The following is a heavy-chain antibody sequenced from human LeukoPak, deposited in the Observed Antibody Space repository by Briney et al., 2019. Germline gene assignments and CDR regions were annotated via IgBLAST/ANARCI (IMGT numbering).Heavy chain of an antibody. CDR3: ARETRRDTIFGVVHGFDY. CDR1: GGSFSGYY. Sequence: SETLSLTCAVYGGSFSGYYWSWIRQPPGKGLEWIGEINRSGSTNYNPSLKSRVTISVDTSKNQFSLKLSSVTAADTAVYYCARETRRDTIFGVVHGFDYWGQGTLVTVSS. J-gene: IGHJ4*02. CDR2: INRSGST. V-gene: IGHV4-34*01. D-gene: IGHD3-3*01.